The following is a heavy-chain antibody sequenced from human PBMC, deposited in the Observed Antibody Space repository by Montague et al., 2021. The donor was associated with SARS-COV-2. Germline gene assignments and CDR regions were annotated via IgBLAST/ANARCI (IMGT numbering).Heavy chain of an antibody. CDR2: IDWDDDK. CDR3: ARSYGTTVVTRAFDY. Sequence: PALVKPTQTLTLTCTFSGFSLSTSGMCVIWIRPPPGKALEWLTLIDWDDDKYYSTSLKTRLTISKDTSKNQVVLTMTNMYPVDTATYYCARSYGTTVVTRAFDYGGQGTLGTVSS. J-gene: IGHJ4*02. D-gene: IGHD4-23*01. V-gene: IGHV2-70*01. CDR1: GFSLSTSGMC.